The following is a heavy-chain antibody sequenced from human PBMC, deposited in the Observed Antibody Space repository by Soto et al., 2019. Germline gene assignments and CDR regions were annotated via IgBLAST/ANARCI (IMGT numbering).Heavy chain of an antibody. Sequence: QLQLQESGPGLGKPSETLSLTCIVSGDSIASSKYYWGWIRQPPGKGLEWIGTIYYSGSIYYNPSLKSRVPIFIDTSKIHFSLKLSSVTAADTAVYYCAKGSGNSAYSPFDYWGQGTLVTVSS. D-gene: IGHD3-16*01. V-gene: IGHV4-39*02. CDR1: GDSIASSKYY. CDR3: AKGSGNSAYSPFDY. CDR2: IYYSGSI. J-gene: IGHJ4*02.